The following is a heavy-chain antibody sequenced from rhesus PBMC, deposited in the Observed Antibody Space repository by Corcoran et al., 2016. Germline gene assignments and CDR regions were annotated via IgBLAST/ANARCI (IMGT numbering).Heavy chain of an antibody. D-gene: IGHD2-21*01. J-gene: IGHJ5-2*02. CDR2: IYGSSGGT. CDR3: ARIPVLVVVATNSLDV. V-gene: IGHV4-160*01. CDR1: GGSFSSYW. Sequence: QVQLQESGPGLVKPSETLSLTCAVSGGSFSSYWWGWIRQPPGTGLEGSGSIYGSSGGTEYNPSLKSRATISRDTSKNQFSLKLSSVTAADTAVYYCARIPVLVVVATNSLDVWGRGVLVTVSS.